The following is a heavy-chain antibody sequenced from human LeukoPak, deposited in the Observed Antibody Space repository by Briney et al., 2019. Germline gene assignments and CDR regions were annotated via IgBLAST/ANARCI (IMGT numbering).Heavy chain of an antibody. Sequence: GASVTVSFTTSGYTFTRCAVHWVRQAPGQRLEWMGWIHADSGNTKYSQKLQGRVTIARDTSASTIYMELSSLRFEDTAVYFCTIGLAGDWDAFDIWGLGTMVTVSS. CDR1: GYTFTRCA. J-gene: IGHJ3*02. CDR3: TIGLAGDWDAFDI. D-gene: IGHD6-19*01. CDR2: IHADSGNT. V-gene: IGHV1-3*01.